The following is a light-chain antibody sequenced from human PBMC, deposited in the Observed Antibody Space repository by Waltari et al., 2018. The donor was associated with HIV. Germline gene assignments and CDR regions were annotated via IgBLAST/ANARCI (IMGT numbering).Light chain of an antibody. Sequence: QSVLTQPPSASETPAQRVTISCSGSSSNIGRNYVYWYRHLPGTAPKLLIYRKNQRPSGVPDRISGSKSGTSASLAISGLRSEDEADYYCAAWGDSLTSYVFGTGTKVTVL. CDR2: RKN. CDR1: SSNIGRNY. J-gene: IGLJ1*01. V-gene: IGLV1-47*01. CDR3: AAWGDSLTSYV.